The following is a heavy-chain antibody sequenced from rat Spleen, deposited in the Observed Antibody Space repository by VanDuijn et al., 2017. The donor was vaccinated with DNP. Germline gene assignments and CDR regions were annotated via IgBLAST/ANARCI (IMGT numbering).Heavy chain of an antibody. D-gene: IGHD1-2*01. Sequence: EVQLVESGGGLVQPGRSLKLSCAASGFTFSNYDMAWVRQTPTKGLEWVASISYDGGSTYYRDSVKGRFTISRDNAKSTLYLQMNSLRSEDTATYYCARKEQLYLPFDYWGQGVIVTVSS. V-gene: IGHV5-20*01. CDR2: ISYDGGST. CDR1: GFTFSNYD. J-gene: IGHJ2*01. CDR3: ARKEQLYLPFDY.